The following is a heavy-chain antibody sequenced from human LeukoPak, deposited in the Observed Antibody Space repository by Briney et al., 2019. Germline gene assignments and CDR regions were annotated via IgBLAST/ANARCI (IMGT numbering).Heavy chain of an antibody. CDR1: GFTFSSFT. Sequence: GGSLRLSCAPSGFTFSSFTINWVRQAPGKGLGWVSSISSSSSYIYYANSGKGRLTISRDNAKNSLYLQMNSLRDEDTAVYYCARDPTPRYCSGGSCYTHYGMDVWGQGTTVTVSS. CDR2: ISSSSSYI. V-gene: IGHV3-21*01. J-gene: IGHJ6*02. D-gene: IGHD2-15*01. CDR3: ARDPTPRYCSGGSCYTHYGMDV.